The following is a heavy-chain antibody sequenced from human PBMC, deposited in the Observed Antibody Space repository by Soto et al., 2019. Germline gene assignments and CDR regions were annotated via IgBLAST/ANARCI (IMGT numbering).Heavy chain of an antibody. V-gene: IGHV3-33*01. D-gene: IGHD3-22*01. CDR2: IWYDGSNK. CDR3: ARSAYRPAYYYDSSGPIQH. J-gene: IGHJ1*01. Sequence: GGSLRLSCAASGFTFSSYGMHWVRQAPGKGLEWVAVIWYDGSNKYYADSVKGRFTISRDNSKNTLYLQMNSLRAEDTAVYYCARSAYRPAYYYDSSGPIQHWGQGTLVTVSS. CDR1: GFTFSSYG.